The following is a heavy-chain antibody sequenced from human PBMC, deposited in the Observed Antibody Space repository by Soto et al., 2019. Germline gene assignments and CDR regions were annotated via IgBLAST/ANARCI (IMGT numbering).Heavy chain of an antibody. CDR2: IWFDGSDQ. V-gene: IGHV3-33*01. J-gene: IGHJ5*02. CDR3: ARDGAEDYYYSLEVDL. D-gene: IGHD3-22*01. Sequence: QVQLVESGGGVIPPGKSLRLCCTASGFVFSDFGMHWVRRAPGKGLEWVALIWFDGSDQHYKDSVKGRFIISRDTSKNTLYLEMSKLIVEDTAVYCCARDGAEDYYYSLEVDLWGQGTLVSVSS. CDR1: GFVFSDFG.